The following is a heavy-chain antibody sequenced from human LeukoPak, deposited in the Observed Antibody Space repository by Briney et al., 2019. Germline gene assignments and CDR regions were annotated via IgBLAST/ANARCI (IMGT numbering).Heavy chain of an antibody. D-gene: IGHD6-13*01. CDR1: GGSISSSSYY. Sequence: SETLSLTCTVSGGSISSSSYYWGWIRQPPGKGLEWIGSIYYSGSTYYNPSLKSRVTISVDTSKNQFSLKLSSVTAADTAVYYCARVNAAAETNWFDRWGQGTLVTVSS. CDR3: ARVNAAAETNWFDR. V-gene: IGHV4-39*07. CDR2: IYYSGST. J-gene: IGHJ5*02.